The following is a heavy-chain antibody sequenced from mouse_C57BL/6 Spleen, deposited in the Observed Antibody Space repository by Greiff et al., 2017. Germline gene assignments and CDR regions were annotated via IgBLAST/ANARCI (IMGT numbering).Heavy chain of an antibody. Sequence: VKLVESGPGLVAPSQSLSITCTVSGFSLTSYAISWVRQPPGKGLEWLGVRWTGGGTNYNSALKSRLSISKDNSKSQVFLKMNNLQTDDTARYYCARYPQWDYDVDYAMGYWGQGTSVTVSS. V-gene: IGHV2-9-1*01. CDR3: ARYPQWDYDVDYAMGY. CDR1: GFSLTSYA. J-gene: IGHJ4*01. CDR2: RWTGGGT. D-gene: IGHD2-4*01.